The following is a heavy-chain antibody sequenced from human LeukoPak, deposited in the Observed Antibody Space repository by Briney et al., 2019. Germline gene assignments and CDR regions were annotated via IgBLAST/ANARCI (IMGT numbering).Heavy chain of an antibody. J-gene: IGHJ4*02. CDR1: GYTFTSYY. CDR2: INPSGGST. CDR3: ARESYDSSGYYYGSNDY. Sequence: GASVKVSCKASGYTFTSYYMHWVRQAPGQGLEWMGIINPSGGSTSYAQKFQGRVTMTRDTSTSTVYMELSSLRSEDTAVYYCARESYDSSGYYYGSNDYWGQGTLVTVSS. D-gene: IGHD3-22*01. V-gene: IGHV1-46*01.